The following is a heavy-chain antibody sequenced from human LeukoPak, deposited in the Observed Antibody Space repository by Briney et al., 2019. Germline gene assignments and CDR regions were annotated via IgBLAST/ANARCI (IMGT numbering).Heavy chain of an antibody. CDR2: ISAYNGNT. Sequence: ASVMVSCKASGYSFTTYGISWVRQAPGQGLEWMGWISAYNGNTHYAQNFQGRVITTTDTSTSTAYMEVKRLRSDDTAVYYCARGEGWFDTWGQGTLVTVSS. CDR1: GYSFTTYG. V-gene: IGHV1-18*04. J-gene: IGHJ5*02. CDR3: ARGEGWFDT.